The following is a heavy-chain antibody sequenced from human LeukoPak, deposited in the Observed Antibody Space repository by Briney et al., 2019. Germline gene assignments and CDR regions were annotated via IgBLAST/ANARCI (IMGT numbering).Heavy chain of an antibody. CDR2: ISSSSSYI. CDR3: ARDVDEDTAMVDH. D-gene: IGHD5-18*01. V-gene: IGHV3-21*01. CDR1: GFTFSSYS. Sequence: GGSLRLSCAASGFTFSSYSMDWVRQAPGKGLEWVSSISSSSSYIYYADSVKGRFTISRDNAKNSLYLQMNSLRAEDTAVYYCARDVDEDTAMVDHWGQGTLVTVSS. J-gene: IGHJ4*02.